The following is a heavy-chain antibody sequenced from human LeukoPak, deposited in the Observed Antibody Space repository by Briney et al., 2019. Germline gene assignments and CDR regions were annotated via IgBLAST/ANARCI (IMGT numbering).Heavy chain of an antibody. V-gene: IGHV3-7*04. CDR2: IKEDGSMQ. CDR1: GFTFSSFW. Sequence: SGGSLRLSCAASGFTFSSFWMSWVRQAPGKGLEWVAHIKEDGSMQSYVDSVKGRFTISRDNAKNSVYLQMNSLRAEDTAVYYCARVVTWFDPWGQGSMVTASS. CDR3: ARVVTWFDP. J-gene: IGHJ5*02.